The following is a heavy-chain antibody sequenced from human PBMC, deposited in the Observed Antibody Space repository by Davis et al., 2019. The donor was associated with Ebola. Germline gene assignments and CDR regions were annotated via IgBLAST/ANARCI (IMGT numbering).Heavy chain of an antibody. CDR2: LYHGGGT. D-gene: IGHD6-19*01. Sequence: MPSETLSLTCTVSGGYISGYYWSWIRQPPGKGLEWIGNLYHGGGTNYSPSLKSRLTISVDTSKNQFSLELSSVTAADTAVYYCARRRSGWRSYGMDVWGKGTTVTVSS. V-gene: IGHV4-59*08. J-gene: IGHJ6*04. CDR3: ARRRSGWRSYGMDV. CDR1: GGYISGYY.